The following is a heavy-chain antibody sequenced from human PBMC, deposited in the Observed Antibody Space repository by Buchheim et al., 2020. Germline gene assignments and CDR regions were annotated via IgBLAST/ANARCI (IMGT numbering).Heavy chain of an antibody. CDR1: GFTFSSYG. J-gene: IGHJ6*02. D-gene: IGHD4-17*01. CDR2: ISYDGSNK. CDR3: AREGRDYGDYYYYGMDV. Sequence: QVQLVESGGGVVQPGRSLRLSCAASGFTFSSYGMHWVRQAPGKGLEWVAVISYDGSNKYYADSVKGRFTISRDNSKNTLYLQMNSLRAEDTAVYYCAREGRDYGDYYYYGMDVWGQGTT. V-gene: IGHV3-30*03.